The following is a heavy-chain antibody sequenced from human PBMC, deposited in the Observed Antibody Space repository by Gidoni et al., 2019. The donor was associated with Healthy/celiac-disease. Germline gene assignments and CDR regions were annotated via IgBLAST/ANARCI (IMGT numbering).Heavy chain of an antibody. CDR3: ARDRADCSSTSCSIWSGHFYYYYYGMDI. D-gene: IGHD2-2*01. CDR1: GFTLRSYS. CDR2: ISSSSSYI. J-gene: IGHJ6*02. V-gene: IGHV3-21*01. Sequence: EVQLVESGGGLVKPGGSLRLSCAASGFTLRSYSMNWVRQAPGKGLEWVSSISSSSSYIYYADSVKGRFTISRDNAKNSLYLQMNSLRAEDTAVYYCARDRADCSSTSCSIWSGHFYYYYYGMDIWGQGTTVTVSS.